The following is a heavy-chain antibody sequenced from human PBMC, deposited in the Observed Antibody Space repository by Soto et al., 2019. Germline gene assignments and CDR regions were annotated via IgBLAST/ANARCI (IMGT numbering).Heavy chain of an antibody. J-gene: IGHJ4*02. D-gene: IGHD6-19*01. V-gene: IGHV2-5*02. CDR2: IYCVDDN. CDR1: GFSLSTSAVG. CDR3: AHGSGWLFDF. Sequence: QITLKESGPTLVTPTQTLTLTCTFSGFSLSTSAVGVGWFRQPPGKALEWLTLIYCVDDNHYSPSLQSRLSITKYTSKHQVVLTMTHMEPLDTATYYCAHGSGWLFDFWGQGALVTVSS.